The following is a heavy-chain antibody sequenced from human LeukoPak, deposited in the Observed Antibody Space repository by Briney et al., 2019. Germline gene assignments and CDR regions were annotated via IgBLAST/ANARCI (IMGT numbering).Heavy chain of an antibody. D-gene: IGHD6-13*01. J-gene: IGHJ4*02. V-gene: IGHV4-34*01. CDR2: INHSGST. CDR1: GGSFSGYY. CDR3: ARRYSIAAGGTPYYFDY. Sequence: SETLSLTCAVYGGSFSGYYWSWIRQPPGKGLEWIGEINHSGSTNYNPSLKSRVTISVDTSKNQFSLKLSSVTAADTAVYYCARRYSIAAGGTPYYFDYWGQGTLVTVSS.